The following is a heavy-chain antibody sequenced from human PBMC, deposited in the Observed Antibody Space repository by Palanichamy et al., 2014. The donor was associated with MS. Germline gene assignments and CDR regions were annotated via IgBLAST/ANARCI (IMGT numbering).Heavy chain of an antibody. J-gene: IGHJ3*01. D-gene: IGHD3-3*01. V-gene: IGHV3-11*04. Sequence: SVRGRFTISRDNAEESLYLQMNSLRAEDTAVYYCARHFLPPDAFDLWGQGTVVSVSS. CDR3: ARHFLPPDAFDL.